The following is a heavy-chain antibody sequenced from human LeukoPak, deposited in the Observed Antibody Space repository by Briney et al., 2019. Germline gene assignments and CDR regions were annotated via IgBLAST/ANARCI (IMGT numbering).Heavy chain of an antibody. Sequence: GGSLRLSRAASRFTLSSYGMHWVRQAPPKGREWVAVIRYDGSNKYYADSVKGRFTMSRDNTKTTLYLQMNSLRAEETSGYYCANSFLFYYYDSSGYSYFDYWGQGTLVTVSS. D-gene: IGHD3-22*01. J-gene: IGHJ4*02. CDR1: RFTLSSYG. CDR3: ANSFLFYYYDSSGYSYFDY. CDR2: IRYDGSNK. V-gene: IGHV3-30*02.